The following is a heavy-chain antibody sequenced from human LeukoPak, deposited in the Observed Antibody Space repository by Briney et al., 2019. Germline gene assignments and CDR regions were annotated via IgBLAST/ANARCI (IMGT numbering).Heavy chain of an antibody. Sequence: HRASVKVSCKVSGYTLTELSMHWVRQAPGEGLEWMGGFDPEDGETIYAQKFQGRVTMTEDTSTDTAYMELSSLRSEDTAVYYCATGVPAAMLPYYFDYWGQGTLVTVSS. V-gene: IGHV1-24*01. CDR2: FDPEDGET. CDR1: GYTLTELS. D-gene: IGHD2-2*01. CDR3: ATGVPAAMLPYYFDY. J-gene: IGHJ4*02.